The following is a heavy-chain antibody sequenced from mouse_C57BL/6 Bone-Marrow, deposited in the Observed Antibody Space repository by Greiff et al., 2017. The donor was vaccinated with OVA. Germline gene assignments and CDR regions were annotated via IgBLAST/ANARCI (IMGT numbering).Heavy chain of an antibody. CDR3: AILLPDY. J-gene: IGHJ2*01. CDR2: IYPGDGDT. V-gene: IGHV1-82*01. D-gene: IGHD1-1*01. CDR1: GYAFSSSW. Sequence: VKLQQSGPELVKPGASVKISCKASGYAFSSSWMNWVKQRPGKGLEWIGRIYPGDGDTNYNGKFKGKATLTADKSSSTAYMQLSSLTSEDSAVYFCAILLPDYWGQGTTLTVSS.